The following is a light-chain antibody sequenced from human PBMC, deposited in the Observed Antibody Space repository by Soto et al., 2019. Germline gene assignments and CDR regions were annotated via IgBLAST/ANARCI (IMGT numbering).Light chain of an antibody. CDR1: QSVKTF. J-gene: IGKJ5*01. Sequence: ELVLTQSPATLSLSPGERATLSCRVSQSVKTFLVWYQQRPGQAPRLLIYDASPRAAGIPARFSGSGFGTDFTLTISSLEPEDAAGYYCQQRSNWPPITFGQGTRLEIK. CDR2: DAS. V-gene: IGKV3-11*01. CDR3: QQRSNWPPIT.